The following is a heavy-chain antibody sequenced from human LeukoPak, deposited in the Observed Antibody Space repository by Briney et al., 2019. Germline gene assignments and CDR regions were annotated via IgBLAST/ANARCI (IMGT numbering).Heavy chain of an antibody. CDR1: GGTFSSYD. J-gene: IGHJ4*02. CDR3: ESGPTAL. D-gene: IGHD4-17*01. Sequence: GASVRVSCKASGGTFSSYDVNWVRQAPGQGLEWMGGIIPLLNKSNYAQKFQGRVTITADESTSTACMELNSLRSEDTAVYYCESGPTALWGQGTLVTVSS. CDR2: IIPLLNKS. V-gene: IGHV1-69*10.